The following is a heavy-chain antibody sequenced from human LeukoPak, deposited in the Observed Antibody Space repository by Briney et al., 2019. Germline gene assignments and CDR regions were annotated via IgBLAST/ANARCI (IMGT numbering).Heavy chain of an antibody. Sequence: GGSLRLSCAASGFTFSSYSMNWVRQAPGMGLEWVSSISNGSTYIYYADSVKGRFTISRDNAKNSQYLQMNSLRAEDTAVYYCARDRSSSWFILDAFDIWGQGTMVTVSS. CDR3: ARDRSSSWFILDAFDI. CDR1: GFTFSSYS. V-gene: IGHV3-21*01. D-gene: IGHD6-13*01. CDR2: ISNGSTYI. J-gene: IGHJ3*02.